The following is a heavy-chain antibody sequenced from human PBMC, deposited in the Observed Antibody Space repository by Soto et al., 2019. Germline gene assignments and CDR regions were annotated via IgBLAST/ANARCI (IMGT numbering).Heavy chain of an antibody. V-gene: IGHV3-48*01. CDR2: ISSSSSTI. CDR3: ARDPGRYCSGGSCYSVYYYYIDV. CDR1: GFTFSSYS. Sequence: GGSLRLSCAASGFTFSSYSMNWVRQAPGKGLERISYISSSSSTIYYADSVKGRFTISRDNAKDSLYLQMSSLRAEDTAAYYCARDPGRYCSGGSCYSVYYYYIDVWGKGTTVTVSS. D-gene: IGHD2-15*01. J-gene: IGHJ6*03.